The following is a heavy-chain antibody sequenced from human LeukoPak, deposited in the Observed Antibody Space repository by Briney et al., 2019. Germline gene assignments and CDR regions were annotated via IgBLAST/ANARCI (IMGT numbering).Heavy chain of an antibody. CDR3: ARLGYRGWLGIDL. J-gene: IGHJ5*02. CDR1: GFTFSSYA. CDR2: IKQDGSEK. Sequence: QSGGSLRLSCAASGFTFSSYAMSWVRQAPGKGLEWVANIKQDGSEKYYVDSVKGRFTISRDNAKNSLYLQMNSLRAEDTAVYFCARLGYRGWLGIDLWGQGTLVTVSS. V-gene: IGHV3-7*01. D-gene: IGHD6-19*01.